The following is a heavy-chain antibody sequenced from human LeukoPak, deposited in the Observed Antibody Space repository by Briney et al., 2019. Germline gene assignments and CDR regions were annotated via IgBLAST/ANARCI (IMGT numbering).Heavy chain of an antibody. CDR3: AKMTTGKFDF. D-gene: IGHD3-10*01. V-gene: IGHV1-3*01. Sequence: ASVKVSCKPSAYTFSSSAMHWVRQAPGQRLEWMEWVNAGNGNTKYSQKFQGRVTITRDTSASTAYMELSSLRSEDTAVYYCAKMTTGKFDFWGQGTLVTVSS. CDR1: AYTFSSSA. CDR2: VNAGNGNT. J-gene: IGHJ4*02.